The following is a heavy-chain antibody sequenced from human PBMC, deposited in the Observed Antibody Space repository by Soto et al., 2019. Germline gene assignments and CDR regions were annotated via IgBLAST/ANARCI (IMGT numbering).Heavy chain of an antibody. V-gene: IGHV4-39*01. J-gene: IGHJ4*02. D-gene: IGHD3-3*01. CDR2: IYYSGST. Sequence: ETLSLTCTVSGGSISSSSYYWGWIRQPPGKGLEWIGSIYYSGSTYYNPSLKSRVTISVDTSKNQFSLKLSSVTAADTAVYYCARPYYDFWSGYLIDDYWGQGTLVTVSS. CDR3: ARPYYDFWSGYLIDDY. CDR1: GGSISSSSYY.